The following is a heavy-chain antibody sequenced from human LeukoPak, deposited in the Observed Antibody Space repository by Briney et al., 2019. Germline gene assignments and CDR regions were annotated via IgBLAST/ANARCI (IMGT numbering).Heavy chain of an antibody. CDR1: GGSFSGYY. CDR2: INHSGST. CDR3: ARPSLRDCGGDCHEGDY. Sequence: SETLSLTCAVYGGSFSGYYWSWIRQPPGKGLEWIGEINHSGSTNYNPSLKSRVTISVDTSKNQFSLKLSSVTAADTAVYYCARPSLRDCGGDCHEGDYWGQGTLVTVSS. J-gene: IGHJ4*02. D-gene: IGHD2-21*01. V-gene: IGHV4-34*01.